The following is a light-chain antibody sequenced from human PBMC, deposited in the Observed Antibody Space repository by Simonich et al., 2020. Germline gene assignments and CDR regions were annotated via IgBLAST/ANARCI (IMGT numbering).Light chain of an antibody. V-gene: IGKV4-1*01. J-gene: IGKJ2*01. Sequence: DIVMTQSPDSLAVSLGERATINCKSSQSVLYSSNNKNYLAWYQQKPGHPPKLLIYWASTRASGVPDRFSGSGSGTDFTLTIRSLQAEDVAVYYCQQYYSTPYTFGQGTKLEIK. CDR1: QSVLYSSNNKNY. CDR3: QQYYSTPYT. CDR2: WAS.